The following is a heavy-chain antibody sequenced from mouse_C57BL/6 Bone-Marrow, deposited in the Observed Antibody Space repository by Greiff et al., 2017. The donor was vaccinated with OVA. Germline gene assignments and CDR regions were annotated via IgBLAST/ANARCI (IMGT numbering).Heavy chain of an antibody. V-gene: IGHV1-82*01. CDR1: GYAFSSSW. D-gene: IGHD2-3*01. Sequence: QVQLQQSGPELVKPGASVKISCKASGYAFSSSWMNWVKQRPGKGLEWIGRIYPGDGDTNYNGKFKGKATLTADKSSSTAYMQLSSLTSEDSAVYFCALYYYYAMDYWGQGTSVTVSS. CDR3: ALYYYYAMDY. CDR2: IYPGDGDT. J-gene: IGHJ4*01.